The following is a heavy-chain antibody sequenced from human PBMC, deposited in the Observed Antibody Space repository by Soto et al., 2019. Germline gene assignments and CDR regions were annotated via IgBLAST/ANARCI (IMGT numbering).Heavy chain of an antibody. CDR2: IYYSGST. D-gene: IGHD3-22*01. CDR1: GGSISSYY. J-gene: IGHJ4*02. CDR3: ARGGDSSAVWSDY. Sequence: SETLSLTCTVSGGSISSYYWSWIRQPPGKGLEWIGYIYYSGSTNYNPSLKSRVTISVDTSKNQFSLKLSSVTAADTAVYYCARGGDSSAVWSDYWGQGTLVTVSS. V-gene: IGHV4-59*01.